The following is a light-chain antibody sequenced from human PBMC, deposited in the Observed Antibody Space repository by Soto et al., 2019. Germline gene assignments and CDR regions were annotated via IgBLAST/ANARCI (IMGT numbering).Light chain of an antibody. V-gene: IGKV3-11*01. J-gene: IGKJ5*01. Sequence: EIVFTQSPATLSLSPGERATLSCRASQSVSSDLAWYRQQPGQAARLLIYDASNRATGIPARFSGSGCGTDFSLTISSLEPEDFAVYYCQQRSNRPTITFGQGTRLEIK. CDR3: QQRSNRPTIT. CDR1: QSVSSD. CDR2: DAS.